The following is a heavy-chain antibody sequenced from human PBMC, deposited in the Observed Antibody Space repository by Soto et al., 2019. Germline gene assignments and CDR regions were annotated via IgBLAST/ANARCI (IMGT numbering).Heavy chain of an antibody. J-gene: IGHJ6*02. CDR3: ARGVAMVRGHYGMDV. CDR1: GGSISSYY. CDR2: IYYSGST. V-gene: IGHV4-59*01. Sequence: SETLSLTXTVSGGSISSYYWSWIRQPPGKGLEWIGYIYYSGSTNYNPSLKSRVTISVDTSKNQFSLKLSSVTAADTAVYYCARGVAMVRGHYGMDVWGQGTTVTVSS. D-gene: IGHD3-10*01.